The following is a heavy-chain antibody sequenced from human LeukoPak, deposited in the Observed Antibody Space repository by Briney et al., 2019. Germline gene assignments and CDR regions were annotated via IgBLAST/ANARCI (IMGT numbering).Heavy chain of an antibody. CDR2: INTDGTVT. Sequence: GGSLRLSCAASGFTFSKYWMLWVRQAPGKGLESVSRINTDGTVTTYADSVTGRFTVSRDNADNTMFLQMNSVRDEDTAVYYCATKQWLAPPPDSWGQGTPVTVSS. CDR1: GFTFSKYW. CDR3: ATKQWLAPPPDS. D-gene: IGHD6-19*01. V-gene: IGHV3-74*01. J-gene: IGHJ4*02.